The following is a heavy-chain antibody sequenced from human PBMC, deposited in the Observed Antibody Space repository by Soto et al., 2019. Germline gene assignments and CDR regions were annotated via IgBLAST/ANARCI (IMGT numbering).Heavy chain of an antibody. V-gene: IGHV4-34*01. J-gene: IGHJ4*02. Sequence: ETLSLTCAVYGGPCSGFYWSWIRQPPGKELEWIGEIDQSGTTNYNPSLKSRVTMSVDTSKNQFSLNLRSVTAADTATYYCARFRRGPAALFDKNWGQGTQVTVSS. CDR1: GGPCSGFY. D-gene: IGHD2-2*01. CDR2: IDQSGTT. CDR3: ARFRRGPAALFDKN.